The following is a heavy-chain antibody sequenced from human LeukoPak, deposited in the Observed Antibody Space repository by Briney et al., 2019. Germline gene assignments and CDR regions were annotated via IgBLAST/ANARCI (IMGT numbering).Heavy chain of an antibody. CDR1: GYTFTTYY. Sequence: ASVKVSCKASGYTFTTYYMHWVRQTPEQGLEWMGWINPNSGGTNYAQKFQGRVTMTRDTSISTAYMELSRLTSDDTAVYYCARGSGGYYGSGSYDWGQGTLVTVSS. CDR3: ARGSGGYYGSGSYD. J-gene: IGHJ1*01. V-gene: IGHV1-2*02. CDR2: INPNSGGT. D-gene: IGHD3-10*01.